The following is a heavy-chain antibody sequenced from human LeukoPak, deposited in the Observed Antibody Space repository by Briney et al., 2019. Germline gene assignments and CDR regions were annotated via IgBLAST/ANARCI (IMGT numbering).Heavy chain of an antibody. Sequence: PSETLSLTCTVSGGSISSSSYYWGWIRQPPGKGLEWIGSIYYSGSTYYSPSLKSRVTISVDTSKNQFSLKLSSVTAADTAVYYCARLRGISLDPWGQGTLVTVSS. D-gene: IGHD1-14*01. V-gene: IGHV4-39*01. CDR3: ARLRGISLDP. CDR1: GGSISSSSYY. J-gene: IGHJ5*02. CDR2: IYYSGST.